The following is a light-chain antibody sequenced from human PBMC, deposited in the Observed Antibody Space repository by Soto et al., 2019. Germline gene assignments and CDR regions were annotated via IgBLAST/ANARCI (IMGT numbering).Light chain of an antibody. CDR3: SSYTTSNTRQIV. CDR1: SSDVGGYNY. Sequence: QSLLTQPASVSGSPGQSITISCTGTSSDVGGYNYVSWYQHHPGKAPKLIIYDVTNRPSGVSNPFSGSKSGNTASLTISGLQPEDEADYYCSSYTTSNTRQIVFGTGT. J-gene: IGLJ1*01. V-gene: IGLV2-14*03. CDR2: DVT.